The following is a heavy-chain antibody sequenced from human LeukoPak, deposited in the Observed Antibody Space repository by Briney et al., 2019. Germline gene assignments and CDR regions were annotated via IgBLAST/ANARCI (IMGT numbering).Heavy chain of an antibody. Sequence: SQTLSLICSIAAGSSSSGGYYCSLSRQPPEELLWMVGFIYYSGSTYYSPSLQSRVTISVDTSKNQISLKLSSVTAADTAVYYCARCADFIRSGYYYGMDVWGQGATVTVSS. CDR1: AGSSSSGGYY. J-gene: IGHJ6*02. CDR3: ARCADFIRSGYYYGMDV. D-gene: IGHD4-17*01. V-gene: IGHV4-31*03. CDR2: IYYSGST.